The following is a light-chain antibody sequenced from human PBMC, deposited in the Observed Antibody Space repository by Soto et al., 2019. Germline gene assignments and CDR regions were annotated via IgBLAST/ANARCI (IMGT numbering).Light chain of an antibody. Sequence: EIVMTQSLATLSVSPGERATLSCWASQSVSNRYLAWYQQKPGQAPRLLIYDASNRATGIPARFSGSGSGTDFTLTISSLEPEDFAVYYCQQRFNWQVTFGQGTRLEIK. CDR3: QQRFNWQVT. V-gene: IGKV3-11*01. CDR2: DAS. CDR1: QSVSNRY. J-gene: IGKJ5*01.